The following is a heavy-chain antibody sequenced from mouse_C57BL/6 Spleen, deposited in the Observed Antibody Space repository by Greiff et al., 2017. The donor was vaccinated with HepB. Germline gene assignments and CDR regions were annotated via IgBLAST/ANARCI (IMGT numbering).Heavy chain of an antibody. CDR1: GYSFTGYY. J-gene: IGHJ4*01. CDR3: ARRGLYDGYYFYAMDY. D-gene: IGHD2-3*01. V-gene: IGHV1-42*01. Sequence: EVQLQQSGPELVKPGASVKISCKASGYSFTGYYMNWVKQSPEKSLEWIGEINPSTGGTTYNQKFKAKATLTVDKSSSTAYMQLKSLTSEDSAVYYCARRGLYDGYYFYAMDYWGQGTSVTVSS. CDR2: INPSTGGT.